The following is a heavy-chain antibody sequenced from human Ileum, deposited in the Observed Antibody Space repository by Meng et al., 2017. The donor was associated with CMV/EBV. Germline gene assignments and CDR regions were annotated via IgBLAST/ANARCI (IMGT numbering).Heavy chain of an antibody. CDR2: IGDNSAYI. CDR1: GFTFSTYT. D-gene: IGHD1-20*01. J-gene: IGHJ4*02. CDR3: ARADPKKRITDVSPVDY. Sequence: GGSLRLSCAASGFTFSTYTMAWVRQAPGKGLEWVSSIGDNSAYIYYAEPLKGRFTISRDNAKNSLYLQMNSLRAEDTAVYYCARADPKKRITDVSPVDYWGQGTLVNVSS. V-gene: IGHV3-21*01.